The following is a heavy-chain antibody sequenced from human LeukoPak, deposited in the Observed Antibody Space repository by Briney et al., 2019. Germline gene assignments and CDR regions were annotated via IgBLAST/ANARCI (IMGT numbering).Heavy chain of an antibody. CDR1: GGSFSGYY. J-gene: IGHJ4*02. V-gene: IGHV4-34*01. D-gene: IGHD3-3*01. CDR2: INHSGST. CDR3: ASSIGDYDFWSGYYTLYYFDY. Sequence: KPSETLSLTCAVYGGSFSGYYWSWIRQPPGKGLEWIGEINHSGSTNYNPSLKSRVTISVDTSKNQFSLKLSSVTAADTAVYYCASSIGDYDFWSGYYTLYYFDYWGQGTLVTVSS.